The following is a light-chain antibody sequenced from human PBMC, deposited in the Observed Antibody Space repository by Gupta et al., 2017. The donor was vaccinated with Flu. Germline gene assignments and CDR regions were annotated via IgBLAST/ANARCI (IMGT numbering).Light chain of an antibody. J-gene: IGKJ1*01. CDR1: QSVLYSSNNKNY. Sequence: DIVMTQSPDSLAASLGERATINCKSSQSVLYSSNNKNYLAWYQQKPGQPPKLLIYWASTRESGVPDRFSGSGSGTDFTLTISSLQAEDVAVYYCQQYYSPTWTFGQGTKVEIK. CDR3: QQYYSPTWT. V-gene: IGKV4-1*01. CDR2: WAS.